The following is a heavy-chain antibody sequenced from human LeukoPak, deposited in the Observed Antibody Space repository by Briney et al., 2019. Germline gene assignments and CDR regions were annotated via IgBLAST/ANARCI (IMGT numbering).Heavy chain of an antibody. D-gene: IGHD6-13*01. CDR2: IIPIFGTA. CDR1: GGTFSSYA. V-gene: IGHV1-69*06. CDR3: ARDLSLRRRIAAAGTPFDY. Sequence: SVKVSCKASGGTFSSYAISWVRQAPGQGLEWMGGIIPIFGTANYAQKFQGRVTITADKSTSTAYMELSSLRSEDTAVYYCARDLSLRRRIAAAGTPFDYWGQGTLVTVSS. J-gene: IGHJ4*02.